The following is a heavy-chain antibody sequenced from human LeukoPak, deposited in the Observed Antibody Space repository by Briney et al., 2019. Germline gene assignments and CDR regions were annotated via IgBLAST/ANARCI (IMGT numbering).Heavy chain of an antibody. V-gene: IGHV3-30-3*01. D-gene: IGHD1-26*01. CDR3: ARDFHSGSHYCFDY. Sequence: QAGGSLRLSCAASGFTFSSYAMHWVRQAPGKGLEWVAVISYDGSNKYYADSVKGRFTISRDNSKNTLYLQMNSLRAEDTAVYYCARDFHSGSHYCFDYWGQGTLVTVSS. J-gene: IGHJ4*02. CDR2: ISYDGSNK. CDR1: GFTFSSYA.